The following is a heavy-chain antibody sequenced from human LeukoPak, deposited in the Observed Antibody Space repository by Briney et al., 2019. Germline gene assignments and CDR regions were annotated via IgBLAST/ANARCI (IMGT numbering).Heavy chain of an antibody. D-gene: IGHD6-13*01. CDR3: ARDLGERIAAAGIPPGTNYYYYYYMDV. CDR1: GFTFSSYS. CDR2: ISSSSTTI. Sequence: GGSLRLSCAASGFTFSSYSMMWVRQAPGQGLEGVSYISSSSTTIHYADPVKGRFTISRDNAKNSVYLQMNSLRAEDTAVYYCARDLGERIAAAGIPPGTNYYYYYYMDVWGKGTTVTVSS. V-gene: IGHV3-48*01. J-gene: IGHJ6*03.